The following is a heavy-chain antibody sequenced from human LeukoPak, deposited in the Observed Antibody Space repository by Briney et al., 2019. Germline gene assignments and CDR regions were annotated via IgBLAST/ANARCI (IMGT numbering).Heavy chain of an antibody. CDR1: GFTFCDYA. Sequence: AGGSLRLSCAASGFTFCDYAMHWVRQAPGKGLEWVSSINWNSNRIAYADSVKGRFTISRDNAKNSLFLQMDSLRAEDTAFYYCAKDKRSHYYYGMDVWGQGTTVTVSS. CDR2: INWNSNRI. D-gene: IGHD6-25*01. J-gene: IGHJ6*02. CDR3: AKDKRSHYYYGMDV. V-gene: IGHV3-9*01.